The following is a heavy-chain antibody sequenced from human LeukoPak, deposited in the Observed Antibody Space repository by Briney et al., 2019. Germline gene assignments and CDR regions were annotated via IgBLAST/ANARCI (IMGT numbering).Heavy chain of an antibody. V-gene: IGHV3-74*01. CDR3: ARERRRSANWFDP. D-gene: IGHD6-13*01. J-gene: IGHJ5*02. CDR2: INSDGSST. CDR1: GFTFSSYW. Sequence: GGSLRLSCAASGFTFSSYWMHWVRQAPGKGLEWVSRINSDGSSTSYADSVKGRFTISRDNAKNTPYLQMNSLRAEDTAVYYCARERRRSANWFDPWGQGTLVTVSS.